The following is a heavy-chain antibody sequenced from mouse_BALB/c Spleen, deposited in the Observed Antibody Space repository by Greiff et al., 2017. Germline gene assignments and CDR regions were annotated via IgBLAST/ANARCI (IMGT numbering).Heavy chain of an antibody. Sequence: EVQLQESGPELVKPGASVKISCKASGYSFTGYNMNWVKQSNGKSLEWIGNIDPYYGGTSYNQKFKGKATLTVDKSSSTAYMQLKSLTSEDSAVYYGARDYYCSSYWYFDVWGAGTTVTVSS. V-gene: IGHV1-39*01. CDR3: ARDYYCSSYWYFDV. CDR1: GYSFTGYN. J-gene: IGHJ1*01. CDR2: IDPYYGGT. D-gene: IGHD1-1*01.